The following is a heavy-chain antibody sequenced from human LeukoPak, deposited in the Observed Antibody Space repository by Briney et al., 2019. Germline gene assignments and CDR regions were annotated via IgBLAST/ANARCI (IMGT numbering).Heavy chain of an antibody. Sequence: RPGGSLRLSCAASGFTFSSYGMHWVRQAPGKGLEWVAVISYDGSNKYYADSVKGRFTISRDNSKNTLYLQMNSLRAEDTAVYYCAREPRQGFGEYDAFDIWGQGTMVTVSS. D-gene: IGHD3-10*01. CDR2: ISYDGSNK. V-gene: IGHV3-30*03. J-gene: IGHJ3*02. CDR3: AREPRQGFGEYDAFDI. CDR1: GFTFSSYG.